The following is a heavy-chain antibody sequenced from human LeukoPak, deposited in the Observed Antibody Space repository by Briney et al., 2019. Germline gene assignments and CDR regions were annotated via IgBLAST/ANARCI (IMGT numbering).Heavy chain of an antibody. CDR3: ARGYSGYEFLDY. D-gene: IGHD5-12*01. V-gene: IGHV1-2*02. CDR1: GYAFTGYY. CDR2: INPNTGGT. J-gene: IGHJ4*02. Sequence: ASVKVSCKASGYAFTGYYLHWVRQAPGQGLEWMGWINPNTGGTTFPQKFQGRVTMTRDTSISTAYMELSRLRSDDTAVYYCARGYSGYEFLDYWGQGTLVTVSS.